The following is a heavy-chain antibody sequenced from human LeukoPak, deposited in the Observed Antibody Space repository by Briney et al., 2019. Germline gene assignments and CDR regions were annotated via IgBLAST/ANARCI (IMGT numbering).Heavy chain of an antibody. J-gene: IGHJ1*01. V-gene: IGHV4-59*01. Sequence: SETLSLTCTVSGGSISSYYWSWIRQPPGKGLEWIGYIYYTGSTNYSPSLKSRVTISVDTSKNQFSLKLSSVTAADTAVYYCARDHYYDSSGYTFRHWGQGTLVTVSS. CDR3: ARDHYYDSSGYTFRH. CDR1: GGSISSYY. CDR2: IYYTGST. D-gene: IGHD3-22*01.